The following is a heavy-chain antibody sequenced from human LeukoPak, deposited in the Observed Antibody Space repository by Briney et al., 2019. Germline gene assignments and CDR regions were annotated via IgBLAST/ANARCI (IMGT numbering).Heavy chain of an antibody. Sequence: PGGSLRLSCAASGFTFSSYAMSWVRPAPGTGLEWVSTISGSGGSTYYADSVKGRFTISRDNSKNTLYLQMNSLRAEDTAVYYCAKVVWSVTRFDYWGQGTLVTVSS. D-gene: IGHD4-17*01. V-gene: IGHV3-23*01. J-gene: IGHJ4*02. CDR2: ISGSGGST. CDR3: AKVVWSVTRFDY. CDR1: GFTFSSYA.